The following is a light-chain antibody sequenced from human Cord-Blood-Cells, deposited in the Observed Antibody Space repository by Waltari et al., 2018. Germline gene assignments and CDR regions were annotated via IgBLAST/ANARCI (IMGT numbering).Light chain of an antibody. J-gene: IGLJ3*02. V-gene: IGLV2-11*01. CDR2: DVS. CDR1: SRDVGGYTY. Sequence: QSALTQPRSVSGSPGQSVTTSCTGTSRDVGGYTYVSWYQKHPGKASKLMIYDVSTRPSGVPDRFSGSKSGNTASLTISGLQAEDEADYYCCSYAGSYTWVFGGGTKLTVL. CDR3: CSYAGSYTWV.